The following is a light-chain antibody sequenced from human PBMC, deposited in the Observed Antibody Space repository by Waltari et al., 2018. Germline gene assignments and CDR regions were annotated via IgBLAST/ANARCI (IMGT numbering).Light chain of an antibody. Sequence: EIVMTQSPATLSVSPGERVTLSCRASQSVRSNLAWYQQKPGQAPRLLVYDGYTRATGIPARFSGSGSGTDFTLPISSLQSEDFAIYYGHQSDDWPPYSFGQGTKLEIK. CDR3: HQSDDWPPYS. J-gene: IGKJ2*03. CDR1: QSVRSN. V-gene: IGKV3-15*01. CDR2: DGY.